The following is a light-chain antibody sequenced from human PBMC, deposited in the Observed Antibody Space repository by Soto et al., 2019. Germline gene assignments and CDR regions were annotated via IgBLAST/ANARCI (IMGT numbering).Light chain of an antibody. CDR3: QSYDSSLSAV. J-gene: IGLJ7*01. CDR1: SSNIGAGYD. Sequence: QAVVTQPPSVSGAPGQRVTISCTGSSSNIGAGYDVHWYQQLPGTAPKLHIYGNSNRPSGVPDRFSGSKSGTSASLAITGLQAEDEADYYCQSYDSSLSAVFGGGTQLTVL. CDR2: GNS. V-gene: IGLV1-40*01.